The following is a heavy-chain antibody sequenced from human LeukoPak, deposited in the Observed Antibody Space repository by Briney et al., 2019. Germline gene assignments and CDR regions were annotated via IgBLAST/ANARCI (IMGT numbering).Heavy chain of an antibody. Sequence: GGSLRLSCAASGFSFSSYDMHWVRQAPGEGLEWVSAFHTDGGAYYLDSVKGRFTVSREDAGNSLYLQMNALKAGDTAVYYCARGSGPGVTTIDSWGQGTLVIVSS. CDR3: ARGSGPGVTTIDS. CDR2: FHTDGGA. V-gene: IGHV3-13*01. CDR1: GFSFSSYD. D-gene: IGHD4-17*01. J-gene: IGHJ4*02.